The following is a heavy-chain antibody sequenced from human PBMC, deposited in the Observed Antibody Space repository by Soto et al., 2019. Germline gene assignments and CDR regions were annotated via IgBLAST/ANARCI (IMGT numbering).Heavy chain of an antibody. Sequence: QVQLVQSGAEVRKPGSSVKVSCKASGGTFSTYTIYWVRQAPGQGLEWMGRIIPLFGTAKYAQNFQDRVTITAEESTTTAYMELTALSSEDTAVYYCARRLDDRVEEGFDVWGEGTAVTVSA. CDR2: IIPLFGTA. CDR3: ARRLDDRVEEGFDV. CDR1: GGTFSTYT. J-gene: IGHJ3*01. D-gene: IGHD6-25*01. V-gene: IGHV1-69*18.